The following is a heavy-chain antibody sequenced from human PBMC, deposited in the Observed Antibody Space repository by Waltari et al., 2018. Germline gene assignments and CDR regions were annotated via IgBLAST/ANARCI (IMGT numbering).Heavy chain of an antibody. D-gene: IGHD1-26*01. CDR2: INPNRGGT. CDR3: ARDRELRYDAFDI. Sequence: QVQLVQSGAEVKKPGASVKVSCKASGYTFTGYYMHWVRQAPGQGLEWMGWINPNRGGTNYAQKFQGRVTMTRDTSSSTAYMELSRLRSDDTAVYYCARDRELRYDAFDIWGQGTMVTVSS. CDR1: GYTFTGYY. J-gene: IGHJ3*02. V-gene: IGHV1-2*02.